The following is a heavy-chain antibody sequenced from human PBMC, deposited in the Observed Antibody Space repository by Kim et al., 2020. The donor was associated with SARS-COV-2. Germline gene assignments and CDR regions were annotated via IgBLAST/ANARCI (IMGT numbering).Heavy chain of an antibody. J-gene: IGHJ6*02. CDR3: TTRIAYYYYYGMDV. Sequence: GGSLRLSCAASGFTFSNAWMSWVRQAPGKGLEWVGRIKSKTDGGTTDYAAPVKGRFTISRDDSKNTLYLQMNSLKTEDTAVYYCTTRIAYYYYYGMDVWGQGTTVTVSS. V-gene: IGHV3-15*01. D-gene: IGHD6-13*01. CDR2: IKSKTDGGTT. CDR1: GFTFSNAW.